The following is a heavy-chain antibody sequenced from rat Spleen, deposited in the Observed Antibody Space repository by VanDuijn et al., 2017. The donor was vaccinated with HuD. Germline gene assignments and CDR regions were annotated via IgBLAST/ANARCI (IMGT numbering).Heavy chain of an antibody. CDR2: ITNTGGSI. CDR3: ARHRNYGGIPFEY. V-gene: IGHV5-31*01. CDR1: GFTFNNYW. D-gene: IGHD1-11*01. J-gene: IGHJ2*01. Sequence: EVQLVESGGGLVQPGRSLKLSCVVSGFTFNNYWMTWIRQAPGKGLEWVASITNTGGSIYYPDSVKGRFTISRDNARSTLYLQMDSLRSEDTATYYCARHRNYGGIPFEYWGQGVMVTVSS.